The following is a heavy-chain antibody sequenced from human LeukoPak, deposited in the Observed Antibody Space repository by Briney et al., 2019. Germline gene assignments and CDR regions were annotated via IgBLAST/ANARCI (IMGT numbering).Heavy chain of an antibody. Sequence: GSLKLFCAASGFTLSRYAMSWVRPAPGKGLEWVSAISGSGGSTYYADSVKGRFTISRDNSKNTLYLQMNSLRAEDTAVYYCAKPPSGYYYMYYFDYWGQGTLVTVSS. CDR2: ISGSGGST. D-gene: IGHD3-22*01. CDR1: GFTLSRYA. J-gene: IGHJ4*02. V-gene: IGHV3-23*01. CDR3: AKPPSGYYYMYYFDY.